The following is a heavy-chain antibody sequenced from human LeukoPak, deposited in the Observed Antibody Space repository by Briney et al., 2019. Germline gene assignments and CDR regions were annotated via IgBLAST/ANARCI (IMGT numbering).Heavy chain of an antibody. D-gene: IGHD4-17*01. CDR1: GFTFSSYS. CDR2: ISSSSSYI. J-gene: IGHJ3*02. V-gene: IGHV3-21*01. CDR3: AGINDYGDPTGAFDI. Sequence: GGSLRLSCAASGFTFSSYSMIWVRQAPGKALEWVSSISSSSSYIHYTDSVKGRFTISRDNAKNSLYLQMNSLRVEDTAVYYCAGINDYGDPTGAFDIWGQGTMVTVSS.